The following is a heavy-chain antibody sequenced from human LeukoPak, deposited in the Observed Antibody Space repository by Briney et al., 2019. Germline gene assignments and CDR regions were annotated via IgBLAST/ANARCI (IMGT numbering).Heavy chain of an antibody. CDR2: MNPNSGNT. CDR1: GYTFTSCY. V-gene: IGHV1-8*02. J-gene: IGHJ6*02. CDR3: ARLSVDYDFWSGYYTSSSYYYGMDV. Sequence: ASVKVSCKASGYTFTSCYMHWVRQAPGQGLEWMGWMNPNSGNTGYAQKFQGRVTMTSNTSISTAYMELSSLRSDDTAVYYCARLSVDYDFWSGYYTSSSYYYGMDVWGQGTTVTVSS. D-gene: IGHD3-3*01.